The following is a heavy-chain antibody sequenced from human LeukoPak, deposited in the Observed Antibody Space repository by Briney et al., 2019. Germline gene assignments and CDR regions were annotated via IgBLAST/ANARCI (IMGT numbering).Heavy chain of an antibody. CDR3: AKGLRYYYDSSGPVP. V-gene: IGHV3-23*01. CDR2: ISGSGGST. Sequence: PGGSLRLSCAASGFTFSSYAMSWVRQAPGKGLEWVSAISGSGGSTYFADSVKGRFTISRDNSKNTLYLQMNSLRAEDTAVYYCAKGLRYYYDSSGPVPWGQGTLVTVSS. J-gene: IGHJ5*02. D-gene: IGHD3-22*01. CDR1: GFTFSSYA.